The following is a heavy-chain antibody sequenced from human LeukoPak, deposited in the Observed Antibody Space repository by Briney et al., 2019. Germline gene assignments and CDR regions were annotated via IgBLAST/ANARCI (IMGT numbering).Heavy chain of an antibody. CDR2: IIPILGLS. J-gene: IGHJ4*02. Sequence: ASVKVSCKASGYTFTSYGISWVRQAPGQGLEWMGRIIPILGLSKYAQKFQGRVTITAYKSTSTVYMELSSLRSEDTAVYYCARDAHYDSSGYYAYWGQGTLVTVSS. D-gene: IGHD3-22*01. CDR1: GYTFTSYG. CDR3: ARDAHYDSSGYYAY. V-gene: IGHV1-69*04.